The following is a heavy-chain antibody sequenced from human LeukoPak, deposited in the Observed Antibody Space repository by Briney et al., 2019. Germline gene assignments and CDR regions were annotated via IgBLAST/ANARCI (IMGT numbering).Heavy chain of an antibody. CDR1: GFTFSSYW. CDR3: ARDSPTYGDYGRAGY. V-gene: IGHV3-7*01. CDR2: IKQDGGEK. Sequence: GGSLRLSCAASGFTFSSYWMSWVRQAPGKGLEWVANIKQDGGEKYYVDSVRGRFTIPRDNAKNSLYLQMNSLRAEDTAVYYCARDSPTYGDYGRAGYWGQGTLVTVSS. J-gene: IGHJ4*02. D-gene: IGHD4-17*01.